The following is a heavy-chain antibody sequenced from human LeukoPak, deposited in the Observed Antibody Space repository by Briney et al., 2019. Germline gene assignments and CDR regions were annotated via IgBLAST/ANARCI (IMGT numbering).Heavy chain of an antibody. CDR2: IYTSGST. CDR1: GGSISSGSYY. J-gene: IGHJ4*02. CDR3: ARGHLGSALDY. V-gene: IGHV4-61*02. Sequence: SETPSLACTVSGGSISSGSYYGSWVRQPAGRGLELIGRIYTSGSTNYNPSLTSRVTISVDTSKNQFSLKLSSVTAADTAVYYCARGHLGSALDYWGQGTLVTVSS. D-gene: IGHD2-15*01.